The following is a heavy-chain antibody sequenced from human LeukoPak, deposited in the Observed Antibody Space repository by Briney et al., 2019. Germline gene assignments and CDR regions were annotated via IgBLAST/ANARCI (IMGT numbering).Heavy chain of an antibody. J-gene: IGHJ5*02. V-gene: IGHV1-69*13. D-gene: IGHD4-11*01. CDR1: GGTFSSYA. CDR3: ARDSNYEGGYNWFDP. CDR2: IIPIFGTA. Sequence: ASVKVSCKASGGTFSSYAISWVRQAPGQGLEWMGGIIPIFGTANYAQKFQGRVTITADESTSTAYMELSSVRSEDTAVYYCARDSNYEGGYNWFDPWGQGTLVTVSS.